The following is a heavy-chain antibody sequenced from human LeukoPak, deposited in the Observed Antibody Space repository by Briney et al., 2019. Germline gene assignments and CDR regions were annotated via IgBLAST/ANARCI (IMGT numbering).Heavy chain of an antibody. Sequence: WASVKVSCKASGGTFSSYAISWVRQAPGQGLEWMGGIIPIFGTANYAQKFQGRVTITTDESTSTAYMELSSLRSEDTAVYYCARGIYSYGTHSLDYWGQGTLVTVSS. CDR3: ARGIYSYGTHSLDY. D-gene: IGHD5-18*01. CDR2: IIPIFGTA. CDR1: GGTFSSYA. V-gene: IGHV1-69*05. J-gene: IGHJ4*02.